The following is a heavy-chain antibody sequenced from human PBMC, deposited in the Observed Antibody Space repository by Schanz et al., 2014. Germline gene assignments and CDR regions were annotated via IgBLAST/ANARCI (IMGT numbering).Heavy chain of an antibody. CDR3: VKDDRGDVVVVAANY. J-gene: IGHJ4*02. V-gene: IGHV3-23*01. CDR1: GFTFSDYY. CDR2: VSASGGGP. D-gene: IGHD2-15*01. Sequence: GGSLRLSCAASGFTFSDYYMSWIRQAPGKGLEWVSLVSASGGGPFYADSVKGRFTISRDNSRNTVYLQMSSLRAEDTAVYYCVKDDRGDVVVVAANYWGQGAQVIVSS.